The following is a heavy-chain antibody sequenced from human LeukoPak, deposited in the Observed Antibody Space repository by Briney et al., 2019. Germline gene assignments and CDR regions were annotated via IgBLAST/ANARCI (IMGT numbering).Heavy chain of an antibody. Sequence: GGSLRLSCAASGFTFSSYWMSWVRQAPGKGLEWVANIKQDGSEKYYVDSVKGRFTISRDNAKNSLYLQMNSLRAEDTAVYYCAKDRPKIAAAGRGADYWGQGTLVTVSS. CDR2: IKQDGSEK. J-gene: IGHJ4*02. CDR3: AKDRPKIAAAGRGADY. D-gene: IGHD6-13*01. CDR1: GFTFSSYW. V-gene: IGHV3-7*01.